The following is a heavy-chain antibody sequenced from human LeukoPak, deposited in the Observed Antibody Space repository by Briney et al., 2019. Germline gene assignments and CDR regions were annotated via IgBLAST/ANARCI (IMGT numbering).Heavy chain of an antibody. J-gene: IGHJ5*02. V-gene: IGHV3-23*01. CDR2: ISAGGDRK. CDR3: AKEGRLGQHWLDP. Sequence: PGGSLRLSCGASGFTFSSYAMSWVRQAPGKGLEWVSAISAGGDRKYYADSVKGRFTVSRDNSKNTLDLQMNSLRAEDTAVYYCAKEGRLGQHWLDPWGQGTRVTVSS. D-gene: IGHD1/OR15-1a*01. CDR1: GFTFSSYA.